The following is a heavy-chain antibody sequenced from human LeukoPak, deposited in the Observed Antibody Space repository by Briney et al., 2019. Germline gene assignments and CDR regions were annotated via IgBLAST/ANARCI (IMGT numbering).Heavy chain of an antibody. CDR2: ISYDGSNK. V-gene: IGHV3-30-3*01. CDR1: GFTFSSYA. CDR3: ANPGIAVAGTGY. J-gene: IGHJ4*02. D-gene: IGHD6-19*01. Sequence: GGSLRLSRAASGFTFSSYAMHWVRQAPGKGLEWVAAISYDGSNKYYADSVKGRFTISRDNSKNTLYLQMNSLRAEDTAVYYCANPGIAVAGTGYWGQGTLVTVSS.